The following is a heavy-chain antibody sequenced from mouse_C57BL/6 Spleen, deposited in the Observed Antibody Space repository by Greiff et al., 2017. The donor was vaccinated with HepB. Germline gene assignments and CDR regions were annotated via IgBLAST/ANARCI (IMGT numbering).Heavy chain of an antibody. CDR2: ISSGGSYT. CDR1: GFTFSSYG. V-gene: IGHV5-6*01. D-gene: IGHD1-1*01. Sequence: EVHLVESGGDLVKPGGSLKLSCAASGFTFSSYGMSWVRQTPDKGLEWVATISSGGSYTSYPDSVKGRFTITRDNAKNTMYLQMSSLKSEDTAMYYCARLEGDYYVWYFDVWGTGTTVTVSS. CDR3: ARLEGDYYVWYFDV. J-gene: IGHJ1*03.